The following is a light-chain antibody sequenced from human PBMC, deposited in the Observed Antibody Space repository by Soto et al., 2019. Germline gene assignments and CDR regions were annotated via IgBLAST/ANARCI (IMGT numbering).Light chain of an antibody. Sequence: EIVMTQSPATLSVFPGERATLSCRASQSVTNKLAWYQQKPGQPPRLLIYGASTRATGIPARFSGSGSGTEFILTISSLQSEDFEVYFCQQYNNWPPYTFGQGTK. CDR2: GAS. V-gene: IGKV3-15*01. CDR3: QQYNNWPPYT. J-gene: IGKJ2*01. CDR1: QSVTNK.